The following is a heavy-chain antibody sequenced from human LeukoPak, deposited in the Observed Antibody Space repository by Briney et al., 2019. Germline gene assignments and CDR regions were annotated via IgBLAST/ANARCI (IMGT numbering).Heavy chain of an antibody. V-gene: IGHV4-34*01. CDR2: INHSGST. CDR3: ASQVLRLNMDV. Sequence: SETLSLTCTVSGGSISSYYWSWIRQPPGKGLEWIGEINHSGSTNYNPSLKSRVTISVDTSKNQFSLKLSSVTAADTAVYYCASQVLRLNMDVWGKGTTVTVSS. D-gene: IGHD3-3*01. CDR1: GGSISSYY. J-gene: IGHJ6*03.